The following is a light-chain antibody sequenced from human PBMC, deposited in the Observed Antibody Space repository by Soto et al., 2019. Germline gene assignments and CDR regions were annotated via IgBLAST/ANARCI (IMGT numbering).Light chain of an antibody. V-gene: IGLV7-46*01. J-gene: IGLJ2*01. Sequence: QTVVTQEPSLTVSPGGTVTLTCVSSTGAVTSGHYPYWFQQKPGQAPRTLIYDISNKHSWTPARFSGSLLGGKAALTLSGAQPEDEADYYCLVSYSGIAVFGGGTKLTVL. CDR3: LVSYSGIAV. CDR2: DIS. CDR1: TGAVTSGHY.